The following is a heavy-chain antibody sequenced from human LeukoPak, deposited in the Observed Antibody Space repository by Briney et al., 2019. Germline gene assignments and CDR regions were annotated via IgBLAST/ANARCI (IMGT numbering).Heavy chain of an antibody. V-gene: IGHV3-33*06. CDR3: AKDRRWLQSPLDY. Sequence: GGSLRLCCAASGFTFSSYGMHWVRQAPGKGLEWVAVIWYDGSNKYYADSVKGRFTISRDNSKNTLYLQMNSLRAEDTAVYYCAKDRRWLQSPLDYWGQGTLVTVSS. J-gene: IGHJ4*02. CDR2: IWYDGSNK. D-gene: IGHD5-24*01. CDR1: GFTFSSYG.